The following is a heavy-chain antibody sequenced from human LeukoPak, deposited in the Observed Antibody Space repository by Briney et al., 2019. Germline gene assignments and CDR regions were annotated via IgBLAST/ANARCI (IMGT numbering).Heavy chain of an antibody. V-gene: IGHV3-33*01. CDR3: ARDQSGWFDP. D-gene: IGHD3-10*01. J-gene: IGHJ5*02. CDR2: IWDDGRTK. CDR1: GFTFSSYG. Sequence: GGSLRLSCAASGFTFSSYGMHWVRQAPGKGLEWVAVIWDDGRTKYYADSVKGRFTISRDSSKSTLYLQMNSLRAEDTAVYYCARDQSGWFDPWGQGTLVTVSS.